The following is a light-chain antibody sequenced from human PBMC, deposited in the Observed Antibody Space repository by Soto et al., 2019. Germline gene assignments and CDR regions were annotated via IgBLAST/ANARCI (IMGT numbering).Light chain of an antibody. CDR3: CSFTTSTTYV. J-gene: IGLJ1*01. CDR1: SSDVGGYNS. CDR2: EVS. Sequence: QPDSVSGSPGQSITISCTGTSSDVGGYNSVSWYQQHPGKAPKLIIYEVSRRPSGVSNRFSGSKSGNTASLTISGLQAEDEADYYCCSFTTSTTYVFGTGTKLTVL. V-gene: IGLV2-14*01.